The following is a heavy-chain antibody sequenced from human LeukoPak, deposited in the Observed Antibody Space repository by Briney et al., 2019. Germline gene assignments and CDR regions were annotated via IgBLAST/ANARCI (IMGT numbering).Heavy chain of an antibody. CDR2: IYYSGST. CDR3: ARQVSSAIFGSAYYYMDV. Sequence: SETLSLTCTVSGGSISSGGYYWSWIRQHPGKGLEWIGYIYYSGSTYNNPSLKSRVTISGDTSKNQFSLKLSSVTAADTAMYYCARQVSSAIFGSAYYYMDVWGKGTTVTVSS. J-gene: IGHJ6*03. V-gene: IGHV4-31*03. D-gene: IGHD3-3*01. CDR1: GGSISSGGYY.